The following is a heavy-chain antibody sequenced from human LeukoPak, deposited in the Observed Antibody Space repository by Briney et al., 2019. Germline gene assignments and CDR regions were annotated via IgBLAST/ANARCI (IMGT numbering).Heavy chain of an antibody. V-gene: IGHV4-39*07. D-gene: IGHD2-15*01. Sequence: SETLSLTCTVSGGSISSSSYYWGWIRQPPGKGLEWIGSIYYSGSTYYNPSLKSRVTISVDTSKNQFSLKLSSVTAADTAVYYCARGDSGGDYFDYWGQGTLVTVSS. CDR1: GGSISSSSYY. CDR3: ARGDSGGDYFDY. J-gene: IGHJ4*02. CDR2: IYYSGST.